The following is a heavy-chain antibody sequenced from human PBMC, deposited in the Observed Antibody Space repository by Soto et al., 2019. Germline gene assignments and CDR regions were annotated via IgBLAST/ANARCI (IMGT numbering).Heavy chain of an antibody. CDR3: ARGRTYCSSTSCYYHFDS. Sequence: QVQLVQSGAEVKKPGASVKVSCKASGYTFTSYDINWVRQATGQGLECMGWMNPNSGNTGYAQKFQGRVTMTRNTSISTAYMELSSLRSEDTAVYYCARGRTYCSSTSCYYHFDSWGQGTLVTVSS. D-gene: IGHD2-2*01. CDR1: GYTFTSYD. J-gene: IGHJ4*02. V-gene: IGHV1-8*01. CDR2: MNPNSGNT.